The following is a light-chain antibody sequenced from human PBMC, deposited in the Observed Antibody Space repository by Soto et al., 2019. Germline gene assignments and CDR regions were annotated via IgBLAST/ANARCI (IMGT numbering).Light chain of an antibody. Sequence: EIVLTQSPGTLSLSPGERATLSCRASQTFSNSFLSWFQQIPGQAPRLLIYGASMRATGIPDRFSGSGSGTDFTLTISRLEPEDFVVYYCQQCGSSSTFGQGTRLEN. CDR1: QTFSNSF. V-gene: IGKV3-20*01. CDR3: QQCGSSST. J-gene: IGKJ5*01. CDR2: GAS.